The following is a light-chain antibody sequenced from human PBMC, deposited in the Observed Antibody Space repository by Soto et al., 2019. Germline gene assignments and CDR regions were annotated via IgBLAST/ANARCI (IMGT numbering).Light chain of an antibody. CDR2: GAS. CDR1: QCVSSN. V-gene: IGKV3-15*01. CDR3: QQYNNWPPTWT. Sequence: EIVMTQSPATLSVSPGERATLSCRASQCVSSNLAWYQQKPGQAPRLLIYGASTKATGIPARFSGSGSGTEFTLTISSLQSEDFAVYYCQQYNNWPPTWTFGQGTKVEIK. J-gene: IGKJ1*01.